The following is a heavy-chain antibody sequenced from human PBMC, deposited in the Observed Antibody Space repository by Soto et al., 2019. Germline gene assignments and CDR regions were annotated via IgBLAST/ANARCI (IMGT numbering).Heavy chain of an antibody. V-gene: IGHV4-34*01. CDR1: GGSFSGYY. CDR3: ARGLVYGDRQFDY. Sequence: QVQLQQWGAGLLKPSETLSLTCAVYGGSFSGYYWSWIRQPPGKGLEWIGEINHSGSTNYNPSLKSRVTISVDTSKNQFSLKLSSVTAAGTAVYYCARGLVYGDRQFDYWGQGTLVTVSS. J-gene: IGHJ4*02. D-gene: IGHD4-17*01. CDR2: INHSGST.